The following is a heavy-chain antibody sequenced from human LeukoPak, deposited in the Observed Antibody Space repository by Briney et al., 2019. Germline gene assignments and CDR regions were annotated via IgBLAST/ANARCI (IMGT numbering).Heavy chain of an antibody. CDR2: INHSGST. D-gene: IGHD1-26*01. V-gene: IGHV4-34*01. CDR3: ARGRRSYMTYYFDY. J-gene: IGHJ4*02. CDR1: GRSFSGYY. Sequence: SETLSLTCAVYGRSFSGYYWSWIRQPPGKGLDWIGEINHSGSTNYNPSLKSRVTISVDTSKNQFSLKLSSVTAADTAVYYCARGRRSYMTYYFDYWGQGTLVTVSS.